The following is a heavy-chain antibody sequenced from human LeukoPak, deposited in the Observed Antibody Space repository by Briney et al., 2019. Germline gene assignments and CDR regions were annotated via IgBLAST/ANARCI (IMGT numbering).Heavy chain of an antibody. D-gene: IGHD3-22*01. CDR3: ARERAPYYYDSSGSQYYFDY. CDR2: IKQDGSEK. CDR1: GFTFSSYW. V-gene: IGHV3-7*01. J-gene: IGHJ4*02. Sequence: GGSLRLSCAASGFTFSSYWMNWVRQAPGKGLEWVGNIKQDGSEKYYVDSVKGRFTISRDNAKISLYLQMNSLRAEDTAVYYCARERAPYYYDSSGSQYYFDYWGQGTLVTVSS.